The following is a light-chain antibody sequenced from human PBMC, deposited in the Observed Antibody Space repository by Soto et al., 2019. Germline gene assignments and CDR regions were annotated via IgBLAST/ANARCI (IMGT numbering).Light chain of an antibody. V-gene: IGKV1-27*01. J-gene: IGKJ1*01. Sequence: DIQMTQSPSSLSASIGDRVTITCRASRGISDSLAWYQQKPGKVPQLLIYAASTLQSGVPSRFSGSGSGTDFTLTISNLQPEDVATYYCQKYNSALGTFGQGTKVEIK. CDR1: RGISDS. CDR3: QKYNSALGT. CDR2: AAS.